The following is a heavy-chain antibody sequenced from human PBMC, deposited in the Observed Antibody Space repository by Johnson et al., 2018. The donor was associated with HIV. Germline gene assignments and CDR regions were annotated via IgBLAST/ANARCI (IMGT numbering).Heavy chain of an antibody. V-gene: IGHV3-30*07. D-gene: IGHD5-18*01. CDR3: AKDLSGYSYGYGAFDI. Sequence: DGGNKYYADSVKGRFTISRDNSKNTLYLQMNSLRAEDTAVYYCAKDLSGYSYGYGAFDIWGQGTMVTVSS. J-gene: IGHJ3*02. CDR2: DGGNK.